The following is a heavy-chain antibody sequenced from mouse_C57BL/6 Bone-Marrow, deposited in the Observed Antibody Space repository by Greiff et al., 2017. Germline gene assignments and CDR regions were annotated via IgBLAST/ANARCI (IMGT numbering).Heavy chain of an antibody. CDR2: IYPRSGNT. J-gene: IGHJ3*01. V-gene: IGHV1-81*01. CDR3: APGGICSSGSSSAWFAY. CDR1: GYTFTSYG. D-gene: IGHD1-1*01. Sequence: VKLMQSGAELARPGASVKLSCKASGYTFTSYGISWVKQRTGQGLEWIGEIYPRSGNTYYNEKFKGKATLTADKSSSTAYMELRRLTSEASAVYSCAPGGICSSGSSSAWFAYWGQGPRVSVSA.